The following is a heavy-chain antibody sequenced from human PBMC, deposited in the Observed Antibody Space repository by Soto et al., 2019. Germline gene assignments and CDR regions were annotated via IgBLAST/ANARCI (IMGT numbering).Heavy chain of an antibody. J-gene: IGHJ6*03. CDR2: IYYSGST. Sequence: QVQLQESGPGLVKPSETLSLTCTVSGGSISSYYWSWIRQPPGKGLEWIGYIYYSGSTNYNPSLRGPITISVDTAKNQFSLKLSSVTAADTAMYYCARRQGVTDSYYYYMDVWGKGTTVTVSS. CDR3: ARRQGVTDSYYYYMDV. CDR1: GGSISSYY. V-gene: IGHV4-59*01. D-gene: IGHD2-21*02.